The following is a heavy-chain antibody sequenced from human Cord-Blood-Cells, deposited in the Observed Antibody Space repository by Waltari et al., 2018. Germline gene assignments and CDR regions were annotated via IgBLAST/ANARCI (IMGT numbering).Heavy chain of an antibody. J-gene: IGHJ4*02. Sequence: QVQLVESGGGVVQPGRSLRLSCAASGFTFSSSARHWVRQAPGKGLEWVAVIWYDGSNKYYADSVKGRFTISRDNSKNTLYLQMNSLRAEDTAVYYCARDSGSYYFDYWGQGTLVTVSS. CDR2: IWYDGSNK. D-gene: IGHD1-26*01. CDR1: GFTFSSSA. V-gene: IGHV3-33*01. CDR3: ARDSGSYYFDY.